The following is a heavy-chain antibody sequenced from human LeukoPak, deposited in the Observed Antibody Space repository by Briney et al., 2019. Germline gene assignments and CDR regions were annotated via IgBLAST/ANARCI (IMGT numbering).Heavy chain of an antibody. CDR2: ISTYNGNT. J-gene: IGHJ4*02. Sequence: ASVKVSCKASGYTFTSYGISWVRQAPGQGLEWMGWISTYNGNTNYAQKLQGRVSMTTDTSTSTAYMDLRSLRSDDTAVYYCARGTTVNDFDYWGQGTLVTVSS. CDR1: GYTFTSYG. CDR3: ARGTTVNDFDY. D-gene: IGHD4-17*01. V-gene: IGHV1-18*01.